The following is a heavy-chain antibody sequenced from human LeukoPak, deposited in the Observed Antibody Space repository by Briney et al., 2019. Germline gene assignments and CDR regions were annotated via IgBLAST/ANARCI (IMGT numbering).Heavy chain of an antibody. D-gene: IGHD6-19*01. CDR3: ARDRDSSGWHYYYGMDV. CDR2: ISAYNGNT. CDR1: GYTFTSYG. J-gene: IGHJ6*02. V-gene: IGHV1-18*01. Sequence: GASVKVSCKASGYTFTSYGISWVRQAPGQGLEWMGWISAYNGNTNYAQKLQGRVTMTTDTSTSTAYMELRSLRSDDTAVYYCARDRDSSGWHYYYGMDVWGQGTTVTVSS.